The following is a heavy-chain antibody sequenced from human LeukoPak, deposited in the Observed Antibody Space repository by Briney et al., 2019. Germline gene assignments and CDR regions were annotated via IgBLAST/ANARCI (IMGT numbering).Heavy chain of an antibody. Sequence: SETLSLTCTVSGGSISSYYWSWIRQPAGKGLEWIGRIYTSGSTNYNPSLKSRVTISVDTSKNQFSLKLSSVTAADTAVYYCASLSSGYDYYYYYYMDVWGKGTTVTVSS. D-gene: IGHD5-12*01. J-gene: IGHJ6*03. V-gene: IGHV4-4*07. CDR1: GGSISSYY. CDR2: IYTSGST. CDR3: ASLSSGYDYYYYYYMDV.